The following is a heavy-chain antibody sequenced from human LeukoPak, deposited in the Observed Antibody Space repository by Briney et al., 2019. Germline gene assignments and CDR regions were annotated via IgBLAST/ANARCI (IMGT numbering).Heavy chain of an antibody. CDR1: GGSFSGYY. CDR3: ARFEYSYGFDY. CDR2: INHSGST. D-gene: IGHD5-18*01. V-gene: IGHV4-34*01. J-gene: IGHJ4*02. Sequence: SETLSLTCAVYGGSFSGYYWSWIRQPPGKGLEWIGEINHSGSTNYNPSLKSRVTISVDTSKNQFSLKLSSVTAADTAVYYCARFEYSYGFDYWGQGTLVTVSS.